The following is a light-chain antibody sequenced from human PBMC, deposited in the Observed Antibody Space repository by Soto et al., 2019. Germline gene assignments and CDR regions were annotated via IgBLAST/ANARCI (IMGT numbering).Light chain of an antibody. CDR3: QQYNNWPPSIT. CDR1: QTVSTN. V-gene: IGKV3-15*01. CDR2: GAS. J-gene: IGKJ5*01. Sequence: EIVITQSPATLSVSPGERATLSCRASQTVSTNLAWYQQTPGQAPRLLIYGASTRATGIPARFSGSGSGTEFTLTISSLQSEDFAVYYCQQYNNWPPSITFGQGTRLEIK.